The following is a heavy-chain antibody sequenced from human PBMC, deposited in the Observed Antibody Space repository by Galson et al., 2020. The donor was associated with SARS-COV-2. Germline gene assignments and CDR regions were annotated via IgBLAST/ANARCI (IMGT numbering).Heavy chain of an antibody. CDR3: ARGEGGYNDWKY. CDR1: GFTFDDYG. Sequence: GGSLRLSCAASGFTFDDYGMYWVRQAPGKGLEWVSGINWNGRSTDYADSVKGRFNISRDNAKNSLYLQMNSLRAEDTAFYYCARGEGGYNDWKYWGQGTLVTVSS. CDR2: INWNGRST. D-gene: IGHD1-1*01. V-gene: IGHV3-20*04. J-gene: IGHJ4*02.